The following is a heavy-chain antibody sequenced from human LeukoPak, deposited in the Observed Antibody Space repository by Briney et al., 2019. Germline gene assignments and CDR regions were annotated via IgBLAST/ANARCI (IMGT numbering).Heavy chain of an antibody. J-gene: IGHJ6*03. CDR1: GFTFSSYA. CDR3: ASSTYYYYMDV. Sequence: GGSLRLSCAASGFTFSSYAMHWVRQAPGKGLEWVAVISYDGSNKYYADSVKGRFTISRDNSKNTLYLQMNSLRAEDTAVYYCASSTYYYYMDVWGKGTTVTVPS. CDR2: ISYDGSNK. V-gene: IGHV3-30*04. D-gene: IGHD2-2*01.